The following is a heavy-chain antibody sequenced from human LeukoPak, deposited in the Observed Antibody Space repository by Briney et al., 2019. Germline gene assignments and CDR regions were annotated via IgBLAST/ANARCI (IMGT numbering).Heavy chain of an antibody. CDR1: GGSIISSSYY. Sequence: PSETLSLTCTVSGGSIISSSYYWGWIRQPPGKGLEWIGSIYYSGSTYYNPSLKSRVTISVDTSKNQFSLKLSSVTAADTAMYYCARLVLGYDILTGCFDPWGQGTLVTVSS. CDR3: ARLVLGYDILTGCFDP. J-gene: IGHJ5*02. D-gene: IGHD3-9*01. CDR2: IYYSGST. V-gene: IGHV4-39*07.